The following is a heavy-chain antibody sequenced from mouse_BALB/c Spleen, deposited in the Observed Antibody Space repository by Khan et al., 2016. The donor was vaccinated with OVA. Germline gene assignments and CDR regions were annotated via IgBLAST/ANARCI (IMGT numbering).Heavy chain of an antibody. CDR3: SRVCLYHGNYGAWFAY. V-gene: IGHV1-4*01. CDR1: GYTFTSYT. CDR2: INPSNIYT. Sequence: QVQLQQSGAELARPGASVKMSCKASGYTFTSYTIHWVKQRPGQGLEWIGYINPSNIYTNYNQKFRDKATLTADKSSRTAYIQLSSLTSEDSAVYYCSRVCLYHGNYGAWFAYWGQGTLVTVSA. J-gene: IGHJ3*01. D-gene: IGHD2-1*01.